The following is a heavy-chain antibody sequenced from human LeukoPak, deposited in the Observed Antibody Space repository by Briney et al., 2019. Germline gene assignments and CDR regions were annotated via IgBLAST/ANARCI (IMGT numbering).Heavy chain of an antibody. J-gene: IGHJ5*02. V-gene: IGHV6-1*01. Sequence: SQTLSLTCAISGDSVSSNSAAWNWIRQSPSRGLEWLGRTYYRYKWYNDYAVSVKSRITINPDTSKNQFSLQLNSVTPEDTAVYYCARASVSEVGASLFDPWGQGTLVTVSS. D-gene: IGHD1-26*01. CDR3: ARASVSEVGASLFDP. CDR1: GDSVSSNSAA. CDR2: TYYRYKWYN.